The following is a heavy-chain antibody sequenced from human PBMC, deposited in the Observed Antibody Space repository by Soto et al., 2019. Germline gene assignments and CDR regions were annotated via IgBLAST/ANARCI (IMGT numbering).Heavy chain of an antibody. Sequence: GSVKGSCKASGYTFTPYHIHLVRQAPGQGLEWMGIINPSGGSTSYAQKFQGRVTMTRDTSTSTVYMELSSLRSEDTAVYYCARRYCTNGVCYNDYWGQGTLVTVSS. D-gene: IGHD2-8*01. CDR3: ARRYCTNGVCYNDY. CDR1: GYTFTPYH. CDR2: INPSGGST. J-gene: IGHJ4*02. V-gene: IGHV1-46*03.